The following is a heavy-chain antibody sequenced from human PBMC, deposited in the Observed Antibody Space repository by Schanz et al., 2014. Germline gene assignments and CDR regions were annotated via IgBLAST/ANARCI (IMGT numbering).Heavy chain of an antibody. CDR3: AKGMGYCSGGTCYDYYYYGLDV. D-gene: IGHD2-15*01. CDR1: GFTFSTYA. V-gene: IGHV3-23*01. CDR2: IGYLGDT. Sequence: EVQLLESGGGLVQPGGSLRLSCAASGFTFSTYAMSWVRQAPGKGLEWVSTIGYLGDTYYPDSVKGRFAISRDNSENTLYHQMNSLSADGTAVFYCAKGMGYCSGGTCYDYYYYGLDVWGQGTTVTVSS. J-gene: IGHJ6*02.